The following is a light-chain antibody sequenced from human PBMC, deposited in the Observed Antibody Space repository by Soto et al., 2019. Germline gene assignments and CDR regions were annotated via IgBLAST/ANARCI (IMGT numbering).Light chain of an antibody. CDR2: EVS. J-gene: IGLJ2*01. V-gene: IGLV2-8*01. CDR3: SSYAGSNNLV. CDR1: SSDVGGYNY. Sequence: QSVLTQPPSASGSPGQSVTISCTGTSSDVGGYNYVSWYQQHPAKAPKLMIYEVSKWPSGVPDRFSGSKSGNTASLTVSGLQAEDEADYYCSSYAGSNNLVFGGGTKLTFL.